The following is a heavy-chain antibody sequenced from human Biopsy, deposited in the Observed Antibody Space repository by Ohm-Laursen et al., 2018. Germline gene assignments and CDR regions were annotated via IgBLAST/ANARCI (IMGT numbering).Heavy chain of an antibody. Sequence: SVTLSLTCAVVGGSFSGYDWTWIRQPPGQGLEWVGEFSHTGTTIYNPSLKSRLIISVDKSKNHFSLRLTSVTAADTATYFCARGPYGDNAGAFDVWGQGTVVTVSS. CDR1: GGSFSGYD. CDR3: ARGPYGDNAGAFDV. J-gene: IGHJ3*01. D-gene: IGHD4/OR15-4a*01. CDR2: FSHTGTT. V-gene: IGHV4-34*01.